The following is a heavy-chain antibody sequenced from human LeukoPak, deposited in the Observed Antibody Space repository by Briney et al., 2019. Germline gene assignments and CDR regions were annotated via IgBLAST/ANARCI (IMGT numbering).Heavy chain of an antibody. CDR1: GFTFSSYA. D-gene: IGHD5-18*01. V-gene: IGHV3-23*01. CDR3: AKARRGYSYGYDY. J-gene: IGHJ4*02. Sequence: GGSLRLSCAASGFTFSSYAMSWVRQAPGKELEWVSAISGSGGSTYYADSVKGRFTISRDNSKNTLYLQMNSLRAEDTAVYYCAKARRGYSYGYDYWGQGTLVTVSS. CDR2: ISGSGGST.